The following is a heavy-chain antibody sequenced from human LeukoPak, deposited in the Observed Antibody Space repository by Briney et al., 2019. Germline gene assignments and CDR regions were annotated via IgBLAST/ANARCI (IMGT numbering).Heavy chain of an antibody. V-gene: IGHV6-1*01. D-gene: IGHD3-3*01. Sequence: SQTLSLTCAISGDSVSSNSAAWNWVRQSPSRGLEWLGRTYYRSKWYNDYAVSVKSRITVNPDTSKNQFSLQLNSVTPEDTAVYYCARKGHRFLEWFDQGYNWFDPWGQGTLVTVSS. CDR1: GDSVSSNSAA. J-gene: IGHJ5*02. CDR3: ARKGHRFLEWFDQGYNWFDP. CDR2: TYYRSKWYN.